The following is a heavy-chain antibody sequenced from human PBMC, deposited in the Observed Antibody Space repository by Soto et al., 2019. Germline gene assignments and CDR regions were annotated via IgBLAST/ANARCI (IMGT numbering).Heavy chain of an antibody. V-gene: IGHV3-30*18. CDR3: ANPYSGSPPKNVDY. CDR1: GFSFSIYG. J-gene: IGHJ4*01. D-gene: IGHD1-26*01. CDR2: ISYDGSNK. Sequence: QVQLVESGGGVVQPGRSLRLSCVASGFSFSIYGMYWVRQAPGKGLEWVAAISYDGSNKYYVDSVRGRFTISRDNSKNTVYLQMNSLRAEDTAVYYCANPYSGSPPKNVDYWGQGTLVTVSS.